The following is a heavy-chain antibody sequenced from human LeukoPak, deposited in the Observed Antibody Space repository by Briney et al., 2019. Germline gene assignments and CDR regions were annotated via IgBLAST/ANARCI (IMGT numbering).Heavy chain of an antibody. CDR1: GFIFSNYA. Sequence: QPGGSLRLSCAASGFIFSNYAMHWVRQAPGKGLEWVAIISYDGGNRYYADSVKDRFTISRDNSKSTPYLQMNSLRAEDTAIYCCARVDSSGWYWYSFDDWGQGTLVTVSS. CDR3: ARVDSSGWYWYSFDD. V-gene: IGHV3-30-3*01. J-gene: IGHJ4*02. D-gene: IGHD6-19*01. CDR2: ISYDGGNR.